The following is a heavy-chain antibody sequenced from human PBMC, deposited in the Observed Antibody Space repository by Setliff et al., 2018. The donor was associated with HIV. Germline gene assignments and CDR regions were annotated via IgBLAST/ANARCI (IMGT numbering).Heavy chain of an antibody. CDR3: ARLLDLYYYDSSGPFDI. V-gene: IGHV4-34*01. J-gene: IGHJ3*02. Sequence: SETLSLTCAVYGGSFSGYYWSWIRQPPGKGLEWIGEINHSGSTNYNPSLKSRVTISVDTSKNQFSLKLSSVTAVDTAVYYCARLLDLYYYDSSGPFDIWGQGTMVTVSS. CDR1: GGSFSGYY. D-gene: IGHD3-22*01. CDR2: INHSGST.